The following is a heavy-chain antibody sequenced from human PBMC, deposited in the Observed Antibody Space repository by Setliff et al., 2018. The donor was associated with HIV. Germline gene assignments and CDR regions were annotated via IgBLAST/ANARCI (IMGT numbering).Heavy chain of an antibody. CDR3: VGSTIAAAVYYYYYMDV. CDR2: FYYSGST. J-gene: IGHJ6*03. V-gene: IGHV4-39*01. D-gene: IGHD6-13*01. Sequence: PSETLSLTCTVSGGSISSSSYYWGWIRQPPGKGLEWIGSFYYSGSTYANPSLKSRVTISVDTSKNQFSLNLSSVTAADTAVYYCVGSTIAAAVYYYYYMDVWGKGTTVTVS. CDR1: GGSISSSSYY.